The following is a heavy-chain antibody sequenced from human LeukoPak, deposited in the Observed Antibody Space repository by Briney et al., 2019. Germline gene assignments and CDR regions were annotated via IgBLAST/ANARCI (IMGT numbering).Heavy chain of an antibody. CDR2: IHYSGST. J-gene: IGHJ4*02. CDR3: ARLPRTGTLDY. Sequence: PSDTLSLTCAVSGYSISSTNWWGWIRQSPGKGLEWIGYIHYSGSTNYNPSLESRVTISVDTSKNRFSLKLSSVTAADTAVYYCARLPRTGTLDYWGQGTLVTVSS. D-gene: IGHD1-1*01. CDR1: GYSISSTNW. V-gene: IGHV4-28*01.